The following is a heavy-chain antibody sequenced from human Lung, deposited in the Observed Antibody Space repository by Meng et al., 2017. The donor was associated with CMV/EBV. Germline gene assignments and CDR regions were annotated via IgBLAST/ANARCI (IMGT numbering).Heavy chain of an antibody. CDR2: IYPGDSDT. Sequence: GEXXKISCKGSGYSFTSYWIGWVRQMPGKGLEWMGIIYPGDSDTRYSPSFQGQVTISADKSISTAYLQWSSLKASDTAMYYCARLSYYDFWSGYYPYYYGMDVWXQG. CDR1: GYSFTSYW. CDR3: ARLSYYDFWSGYYPYYYGMDV. J-gene: IGHJ6*01. V-gene: IGHV5-51*01. D-gene: IGHD3-3*01.